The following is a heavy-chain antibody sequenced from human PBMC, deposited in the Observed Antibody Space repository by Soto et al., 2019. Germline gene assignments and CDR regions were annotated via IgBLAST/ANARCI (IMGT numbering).Heavy chain of an antibody. J-gene: IGHJ5*02. CDR2: IYYSGST. V-gene: IGHV4-39*01. CDR1: GGAISSSSYY. D-gene: IGHD2-21*02. Sequence: QLQLQESCPGLVKPSETLSLACTVSGGAISSSSYYWGWIRQPPGKGLEWIGRIYYSGSTYYNPSLKSRVTISVDTSKNLFSLKLSSVTAADTAVYYCARLAYCGGDCYSLGDWFDPWGQGTLVTVSS. CDR3: ARLAYCGGDCYSLGDWFDP.